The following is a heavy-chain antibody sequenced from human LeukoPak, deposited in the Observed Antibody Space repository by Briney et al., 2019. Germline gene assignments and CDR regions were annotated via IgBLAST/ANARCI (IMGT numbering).Heavy chain of an antibody. D-gene: IGHD6-13*01. CDR1: GFSFNIYA. CDR3: ARDRPDSSCWRQVDY. CDR2: ISDSGGST. J-gene: IGHJ4*02. Sequence: PGGSLRLSCAASGFSFNIYAMSWVRQAPGKGLEWVSAISDSGGSTYYADSVKGRFTISRDNSKNTLYLQMNSLRHEDTAVYYCARDRPDSSCWRQVDYWGQGTLVTVSS. V-gene: IGHV3-23*01.